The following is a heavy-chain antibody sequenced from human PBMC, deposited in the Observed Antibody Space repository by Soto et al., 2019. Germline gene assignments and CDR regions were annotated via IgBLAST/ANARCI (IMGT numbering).Heavy chain of an antibody. CDR2: INTDGTRT. D-gene: IGHD1-26*01. CDR1: DFTFSSYW. J-gene: IGHJ5*02. V-gene: IGHV3-74*01. CDR3: VRDALGSYHWSDP. Sequence: EVQLVESGGGLVQPGGSLRLSCAVSDFTFSSYWMHWVRQAPGKGLMWVSRINTDGTRTNYADSVKGRFIISRDNAKNTVFLQMNSLRAEDTAVYYCVRDALGSYHWSDPWGQGTLVNVSP.